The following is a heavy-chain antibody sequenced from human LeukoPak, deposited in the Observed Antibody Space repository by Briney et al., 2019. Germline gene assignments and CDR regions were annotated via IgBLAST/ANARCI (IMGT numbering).Heavy chain of an antibody. J-gene: IGHJ4*02. V-gene: IGHV3-7*04. CDR1: GFTFNNYW. D-gene: IGHD6-13*01. CDR3: VRGSYSCFDH. Sequence: GGSLRLSCAASGFTFNNYWMNWVRQAPGKGLEWVANIKEGGSEKYYVDSVKGRFTISRDNAKNSLYLQLNSLRAEDTAVYYCVRGSYSCFDHWGQGTLVTVSS. CDR2: IKEGGSEK.